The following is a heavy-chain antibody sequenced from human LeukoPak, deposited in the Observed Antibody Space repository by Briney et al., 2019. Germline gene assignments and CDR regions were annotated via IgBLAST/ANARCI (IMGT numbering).Heavy chain of an antibody. J-gene: IGHJ4*02. CDR3: ARVALRRGSSCCFELDY. Sequence: GGSLRLSCAASGFTFSSYAMSWVRQAPGKGLEWVSAIIASGDNTYNSDSVRGRFTISRDNSKNTLYLQMNSLRADDTAEYYCARVALRRGSSCCFELDYWGQGTLVTVSS. CDR2: IIASGDNT. V-gene: IGHV3-23*01. CDR1: GFTFSSYA. D-gene: IGHD2-2*01.